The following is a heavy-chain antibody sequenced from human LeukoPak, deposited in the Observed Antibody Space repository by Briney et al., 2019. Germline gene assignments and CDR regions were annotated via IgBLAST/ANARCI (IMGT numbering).Heavy chain of an antibody. Sequence: ASVKVSCKASGYTFTGYYMHWVRQAPGHGLEWMGWINPYSGGTNYAQKFQARVTMTRDTSISTAYMELSRLRSDDTAVYYCARGTRSIVVVPAAILPLDYWGQGTLVTVSS. J-gene: IGHJ4*02. CDR3: ARGTRSIVVVPAAILPLDY. D-gene: IGHD2-2*02. CDR2: INPYSGGT. CDR1: GYTFTGYY. V-gene: IGHV1-2*02.